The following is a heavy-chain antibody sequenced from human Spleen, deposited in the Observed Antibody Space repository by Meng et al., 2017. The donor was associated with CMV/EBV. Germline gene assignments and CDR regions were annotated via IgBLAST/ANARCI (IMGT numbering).Heavy chain of an antibody. V-gene: IGHV3-48*03. J-gene: IGHJ4*02. D-gene: IGHD3-10*01. Sequence: GGSLRLSCAASGFTFSSYEMNWVRQAPGKGLEWVSYISSSGSTIYYADSVKGRFTISRDNAKNSLYLQMNSLRAEDTAVYYCASGRSGVADYWGQGTLVTVSS. CDR2: ISSSGSTI. CDR1: GFTFSSYE. CDR3: ASGRSGVADY.